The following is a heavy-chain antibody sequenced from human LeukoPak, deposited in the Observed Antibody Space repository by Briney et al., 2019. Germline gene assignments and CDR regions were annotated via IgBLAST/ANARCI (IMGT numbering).Heavy chain of an antibody. D-gene: IGHD3-10*01. V-gene: IGHV3-9*01. CDR3: AKVGGLGSFYRSPYFAF. CDR2: ISWNSDTI. Sequence: PGRSLRLSCAAAGFTFGDYAMHWVRQAPGKGLEWVSGISWNSDTIVYADSVKGRFTISRDTAKNSLYLQMNSLRPEDTALYYCAKVGGLGSFYRSPYFAFWGQGTLVTVSS. CDR1: GFTFGDYA. J-gene: IGHJ4*02.